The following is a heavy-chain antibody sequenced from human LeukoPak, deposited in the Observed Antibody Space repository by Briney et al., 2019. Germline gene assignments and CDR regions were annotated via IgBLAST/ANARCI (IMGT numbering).Heavy chain of an antibody. CDR2: INPNSGGT. CDR3: AREGGSWYGDSVGWFDP. D-gene: IGHD6-13*01. Sequence: ASVKVSCKASGYTFTGYFMHWVRQAPGQGLEWMGWINPNSGGTNYAQKFQGRVTITADESTSTAYMELSSLRSEDTAVYYCAREGGSWYGDSVGWFDPWGQGTLVTVSS. J-gene: IGHJ5*02. V-gene: IGHV1-2*02. CDR1: GYTFTGYF.